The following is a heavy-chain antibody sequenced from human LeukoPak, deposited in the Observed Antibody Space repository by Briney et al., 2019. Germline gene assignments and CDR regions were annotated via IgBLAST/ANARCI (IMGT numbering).Heavy chain of an antibody. CDR3: ARLPAGDYSNWFDP. D-gene: IGHD4-17*01. J-gene: IGHJ5*02. CDR1: GGSFSGYY. Sequence: SETLSLTCAVYGGSFSGYYWSWIRQPPGKGLEWIGEINHSGSTNYNPSLKSRVTMSVDTSKNQFSLKLSSVTAADTAVYYCARLPAGDYSNWFDPWGQGTLVTVSS. V-gene: IGHV4-34*01. CDR2: INHSGST.